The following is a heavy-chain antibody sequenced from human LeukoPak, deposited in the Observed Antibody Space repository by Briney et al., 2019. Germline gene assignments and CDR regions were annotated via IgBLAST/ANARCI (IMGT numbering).Heavy chain of an antibody. Sequence: GSLRLSCAASGFTVSSNYMSWVRQAPGKGLEWVSVIYSGGSTYYADSVKGRFTISRDNSKKTLYLQMNSLRAEDTAVYYCARVDYGDYGFDYWGQGTLVTVSS. CDR2: IYSGGST. J-gene: IGHJ4*02. CDR3: ARVDYGDYGFDY. CDR1: GFTVSSNY. V-gene: IGHV3-66*01. D-gene: IGHD4-17*01.